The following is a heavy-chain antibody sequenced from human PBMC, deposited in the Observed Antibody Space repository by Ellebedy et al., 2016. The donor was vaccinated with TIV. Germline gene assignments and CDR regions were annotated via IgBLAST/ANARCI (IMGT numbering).Heavy chain of an antibody. Sequence: GGSLRLXCIASGFTFSSYVMSWVRQAPGKGLKWVSGLSRSGDTTYYADSVKGRFTISRDNPKNTLYLQMNSLRAEDTAVYYCAKDRDDDGDFVFDSWGQGILVTVSA. J-gene: IGHJ4*02. V-gene: IGHV3-23*01. CDR2: LSRSGDTT. CDR3: AKDRDDDGDFVFDS. CDR1: GFTFSSYV. D-gene: IGHD4-17*01.